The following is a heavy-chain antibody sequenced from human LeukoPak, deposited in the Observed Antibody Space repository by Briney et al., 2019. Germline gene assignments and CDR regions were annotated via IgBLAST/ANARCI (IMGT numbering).Heavy chain of an antibody. V-gene: IGHV4-38-2*02. Sequence: SETLSLTCTVSGYSISNGYYWGWIRQPPGKGLEWIGNIYHSGSTYYNPSLKRRVTISVDTSKNQFSLKLSSVTAADTAVYYCARELLSGDPSIGNWGQGTLVTVSS. J-gene: IGHJ4*02. CDR2: IYHSGST. CDR1: GYSISNGYY. D-gene: IGHD7-27*01. CDR3: ARELLSGDPSIGN.